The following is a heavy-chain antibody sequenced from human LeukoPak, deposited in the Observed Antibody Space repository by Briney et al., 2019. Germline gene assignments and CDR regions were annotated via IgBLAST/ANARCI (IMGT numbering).Heavy chain of an antibody. J-gene: IGHJ4*02. CDR3: AKRLFDY. V-gene: IGHV3-23*01. Sequence: GGSLRLSCAASGLTFSNYAMNWVRQAPGKGLEWVSGISGSGGSTYYADSVKGRFTISRDNSKNTLYLQMNSLRAEDTAVSYCAKRLFDYWGQGTLVTVSS. CDR2: ISGSGGST. CDR1: GLTFSNYA.